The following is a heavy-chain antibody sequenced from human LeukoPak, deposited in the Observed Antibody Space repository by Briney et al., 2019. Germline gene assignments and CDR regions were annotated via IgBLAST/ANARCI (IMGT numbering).Heavy chain of an antibody. V-gene: IGHV1-2*02. D-gene: IGHD3-3*01. CDR3: ARNLPLYFSLTY. Sequence: VASVKVSCKASGYSFTDAFIHWVRQAPGQGFESMGWISPKNGGTKYAEKFRGRVTMTRDTSISTAYMELSGLTSDDTAVYYCARNLPLYFSLTYWGQGTLVTVSS. J-gene: IGHJ4*02. CDR1: GYSFTDAF. CDR2: ISPKNGGT.